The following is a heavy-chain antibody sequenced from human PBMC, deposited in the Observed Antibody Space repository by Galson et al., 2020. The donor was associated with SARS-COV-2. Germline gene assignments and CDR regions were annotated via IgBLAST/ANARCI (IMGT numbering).Heavy chain of an antibody. CDR3: ARGRFGVVIIHLDN. Sequence: GESLKISCAASGFTFSSYGMTWVRQAPGKGLEWISYIDSSSATINYADSVKGRFTVSRDNAKNSLYLQMNSLRDEDTAVYYCARGRFGVVIIHLDNWGQGTLVTVSS. CDR1: GFTFSSYG. CDR2: IDSSSATI. V-gene: IGHV3-48*02. D-gene: IGHD3-3*01. J-gene: IGHJ4*02.